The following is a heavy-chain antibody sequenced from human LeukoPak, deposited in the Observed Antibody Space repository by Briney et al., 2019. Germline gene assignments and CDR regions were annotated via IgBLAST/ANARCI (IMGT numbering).Heavy chain of an antibody. CDR2: VSYDGSWD. V-gene: IGHV3-30*01. CDR3: TREERGYIPAF. CDR1: GFTFSNYA. J-gene: IGHJ4*02. D-gene: IGHD3-16*02. Sequence: GGSLRLSCVASGFTFSNYAMHWVRQTPGKGLEWVAFVSYDGSWDSHSDSVKGRFTISRDDSKNTLYLQMTRLRAEDTAVYYCTREERGYIPAFWGQGTLVTVSS.